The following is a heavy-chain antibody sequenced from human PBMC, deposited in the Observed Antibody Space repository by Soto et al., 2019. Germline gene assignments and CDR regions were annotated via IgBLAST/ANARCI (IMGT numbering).Heavy chain of an antibody. CDR3: ARGRGQDYYDSSGHDY. CDR1: GGSFSGYY. Sequence: SETLSLTCAVYGGSFSGYYWSWIRQPPGKGLEWIGEINHSGSTNYNPSLKSRVTISVDTSKNQFSLKLSSVTAADTAVYYCARGRGQDYYDSSGHDYWGQGTLVTVSS. V-gene: IGHV4-34*01. D-gene: IGHD3-22*01. CDR2: INHSGST. J-gene: IGHJ4*02.